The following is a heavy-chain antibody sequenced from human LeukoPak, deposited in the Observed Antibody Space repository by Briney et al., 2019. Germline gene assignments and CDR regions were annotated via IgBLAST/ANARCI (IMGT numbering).Heavy chain of an antibody. CDR1: GYTFTSYD. CDR2: MNPNSGNT. CDR3: ARADPGYSYGSDYYYYYMDV. V-gene: IGHV1-8*03. D-gene: IGHD5-18*01. Sequence: GASVKVSCKASGYTFTSYDINWVRQATGQGLEWMGWMNPNSGNTGYAQKFQGRVTITRNTSISTAYMELSSLRSEDTAVYYCARADPGYSYGSDYYYYYMDVWGKGTTVTVSS. J-gene: IGHJ6*03.